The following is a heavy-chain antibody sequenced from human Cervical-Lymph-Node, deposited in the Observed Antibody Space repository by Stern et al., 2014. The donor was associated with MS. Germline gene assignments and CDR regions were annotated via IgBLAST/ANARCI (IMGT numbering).Heavy chain of an antibody. CDR2: IYYSGST. D-gene: IGHD3-22*01. CDR1: GGSISSSSYY. CDR3: ASHLPYYDSSGYYAPLVY. Sequence: QVQLQESGPGLVKPSETLSLTCTVSGGSISSSSYYWGWIRQPPGKGLEWIGSIYYSGSTYYNPSLKSRVTISVDTSKNQFSLKLSSGTAADTAVYYCASHLPYYDSSGYYAPLVYWGQGTLVTVSS. J-gene: IGHJ4*02. V-gene: IGHV4-39*01.